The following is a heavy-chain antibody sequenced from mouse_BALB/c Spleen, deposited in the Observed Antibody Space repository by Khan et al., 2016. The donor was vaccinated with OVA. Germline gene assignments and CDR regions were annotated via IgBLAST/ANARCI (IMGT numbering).Heavy chain of an antibody. CDR2: INPSNGYN. CDR1: GYTFTSYT. J-gene: IGHJ3*01. V-gene: IGHV1-4*01. D-gene: IGHD2-14*01. CDR3: VRDGAYHRNDGWFAY. Sequence: QVQLQQPGAELARPGASVKMSCKASGYTFTSYTIHWIKKRPGQGLEWIGYINPSNGYNNYNQKLKDKATWTTDKSSTTAYQQLSSLTSDDSAVYNCVRDGAYHRNDGWFAYWGQGTLVTVSA.